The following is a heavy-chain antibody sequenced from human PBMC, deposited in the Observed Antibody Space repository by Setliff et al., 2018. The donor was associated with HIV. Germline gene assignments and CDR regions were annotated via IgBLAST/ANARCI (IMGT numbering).Heavy chain of an antibody. CDR3: AKDKGQKYADY. CDR2: ISGSGDTI. D-gene: IGHD3-10*01. J-gene: IGHJ4*02. CDR1: GFRFSDYT. Sequence: HPGGSLRLSCAPSGFRFSDYTMTWVRQAPGKGLECVSGISGSGDTIYYADSVKGRFTISRDNSKNTLYLQMNSLRAEDTAVYYCAKDKGQKYADYWGQGTMVTVSS. V-gene: IGHV3-23*01.